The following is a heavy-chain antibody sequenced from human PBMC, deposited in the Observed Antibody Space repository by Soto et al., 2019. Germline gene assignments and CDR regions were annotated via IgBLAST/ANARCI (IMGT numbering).Heavy chain of an antibody. CDR3: ARDNHDSSGYYSHVDY. D-gene: IGHD3-22*01. CDR1: GFTFSSYS. J-gene: IGHJ4*02. Sequence: EVQLVESGGGLVQPGGSLRLSCADSGFTFSSYSMNWVRQAPGKGLEWVSYISSSSSTIYYADSVKGRFTISRDNDKNSLYLQMNSLRAEDTAVYYCARDNHDSSGYYSHVDYWGQGTLVTVSS. V-gene: IGHV3-48*01. CDR2: ISSSSSTI.